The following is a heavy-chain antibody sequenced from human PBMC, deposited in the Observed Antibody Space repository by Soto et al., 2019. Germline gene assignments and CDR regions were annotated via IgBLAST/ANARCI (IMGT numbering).Heavy chain of an antibody. D-gene: IGHD6-19*01. CDR1: GGSISSYY. CDR3: ARRMIIAVARSHAFDI. V-gene: IGHV4-59*01. Sequence: SETLSLTCTVSGGSISSYYWSWIRQPPGKGLEWIGYISYSGSTKYNPSLKSRVTISVDTSKNQFSLKLSSVTAADTAVYYCARRMIIAVARSHAFDIWGQGTMVTVSS. CDR2: ISYSGST. J-gene: IGHJ3*02.